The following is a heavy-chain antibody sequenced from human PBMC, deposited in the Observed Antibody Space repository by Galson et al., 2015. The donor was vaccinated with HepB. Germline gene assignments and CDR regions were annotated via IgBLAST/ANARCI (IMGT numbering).Heavy chain of an antibody. V-gene: IGHV1-8*01. CDR1: GYTFTSYD. D-gene: IGHD4-17*01. J-gene: IGHJ4*02. CDR2: MNPNSGNT. CDR3: ATFPTKNTVTRYRYFDY. Sequence: SVKVSCKASGYTFTSYDINWVRQATGQGLEWMGWMNPNSGNTGYAQKFQGRVTMTRNTSISTAYMELSSLRSEDTAVYYCATFPTKNTVTRYRYFDYWGQGTLVTVSS.